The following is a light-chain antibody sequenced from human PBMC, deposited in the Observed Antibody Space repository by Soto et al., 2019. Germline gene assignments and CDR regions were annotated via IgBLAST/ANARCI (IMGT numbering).Light chain of an antibody. Sequence: QSVLTQPPSVSGATGQRVTIPCTGSSSNIGSYYDVHWYQQLPGTVPKLLIYGDNNRPSGVPDRFSGSKSGTSSSLAITGLQAEDEADYYCQSYDSSLSHVVFGGGTKLTVL. CDR3: QSYDSSLSHVV. CDR2: GDN. CDR1: SSNIGSYYD. V-gene: IGLV1-40*01. J-gene: IGLJ2*01.